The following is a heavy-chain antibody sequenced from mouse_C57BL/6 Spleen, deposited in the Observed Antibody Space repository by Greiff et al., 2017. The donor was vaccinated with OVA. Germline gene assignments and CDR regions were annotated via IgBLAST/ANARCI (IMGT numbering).Heavy chain of an antibody. Sequence: EVMLVESGGDLVKPGGSLKLSCAASGFTFSSYGMSWVRQTPDKRLEWVATISSGGGYTYYPDSVKGRFTISRDNAKNTLYLQMSSLKSEDTAMYYCARHETAQATSFAYWGQGTLVTVSA. CDR2: ISSGGGYT. V-gene: IGHV5-6*02. D-gene: IGHD3-2*02. J-gene: IGHJ3*01. CDR3: ARHETAQATSFAY. CDR1: GFTFSSYG.